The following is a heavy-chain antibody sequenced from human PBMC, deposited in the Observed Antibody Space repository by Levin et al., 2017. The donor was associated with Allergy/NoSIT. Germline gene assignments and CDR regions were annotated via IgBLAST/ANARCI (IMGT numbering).Heavy chain of an antibody. CDR1: GGSISSSSYY. CDR3: ASSSYDSSGYYPEISSDDAFDS. V-gene: IGHV4-39*01. D-gene: IGHD3-22*01. CDR2: IYYSGST. Sequence: SETLSLTCTVSGGSISSSSYYWGWIRQPPGKGLEWIGSIYYSGSTYYNPSLKSRVTISVDTSKNQFSLKLSSVTAADTAVYYCASSSYDSSGYYPEISSDDAFDSWGQGTMVTVSS. J-gene: IGHJ3*02.